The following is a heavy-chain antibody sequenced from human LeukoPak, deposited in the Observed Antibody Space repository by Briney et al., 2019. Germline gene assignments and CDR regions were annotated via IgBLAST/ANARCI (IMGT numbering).Heavy chain of an antibody. J-gene: IGHJ6*03. D-gene: IGHD2-2*01. Sequence: SETLSLTCTVSGGSISSYYWSWIRQPPGKGLEWIGYIYYSGSTNYNPSLKSRVTISVDTSKNQFSLKLSSVTAADPAVYYCARVPRVPAAHHLTRYYYYYDMDVWGKGTTVTVSS. CDR2: IYYSGST. V-gene: IGHV4-59*01. CDR3: ARVPRVPAAHHLTRYYYYYDMDV. CDR1: GGSISSYY.